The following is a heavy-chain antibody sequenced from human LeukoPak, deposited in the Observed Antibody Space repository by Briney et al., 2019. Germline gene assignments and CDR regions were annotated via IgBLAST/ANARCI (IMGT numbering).Heavy chain of an antibody. CDR3: ARGGDYDFFDY. D-gene: IGHD5-12*01. CDR2: ISYDGTNK. CDR1: GFTFDDYG. V-gene: IGHV3-30*03. Sequence: GRSLRLSCAASGFTFDDYGMHWVRQAPGKGLEWLAVISYDGTNKYYADSVKGRFTISRVNSKNTLSLQMNSLRVEDTAVYYCARGGDYDFFDYWGQGTLVTVSS. J-gene: IGHJ4*02.